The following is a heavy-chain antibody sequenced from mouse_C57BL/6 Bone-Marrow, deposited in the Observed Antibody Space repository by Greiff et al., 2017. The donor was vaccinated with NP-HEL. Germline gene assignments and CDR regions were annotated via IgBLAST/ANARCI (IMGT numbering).Heavy chain of an antibody. CDR2: ISNLAYSI. D-gene: IGHD3-2*02. J-gene: IGHJ4*01. CDR3: ARHDSSGYYYAMDY. CDR1: GFTFSDYG. Sequence: EVQGVESGGGLVQPGGSLKLSCAASGFTFSDYGMAWVRQAPRKGPEWVAFISNLAYSIYYADTVTGRFTISRENAKNTLYLEMSSLRSEDTAMYYCARHDSSGYYYAMDYWGQGTSVTVSS. V-gene: IGHV5-15*01.